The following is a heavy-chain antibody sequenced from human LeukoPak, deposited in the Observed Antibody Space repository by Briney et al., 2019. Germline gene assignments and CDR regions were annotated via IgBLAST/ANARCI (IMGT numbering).Heavy chain of an antibody. D-gene: IGHD3-22*01. Sequence: PGGSLRLSSAASGFTFSSYEMNWVRQAPGKGLEWVSYISSSGSTIYYADSVKGRFTIPRDNAKNSLYLQMNSLRGEDTAVYYCARVGYYDSSGYYYRRFPFDYWGQGTLVTVSS. CDR3: ARVGYYDSSGYYYRRFPFDY. V-gene: IGHV3-48*03. CDR1: GFTFSSYE. J-gene: IGHJ4*02. CDR2: ISSSGSTI.